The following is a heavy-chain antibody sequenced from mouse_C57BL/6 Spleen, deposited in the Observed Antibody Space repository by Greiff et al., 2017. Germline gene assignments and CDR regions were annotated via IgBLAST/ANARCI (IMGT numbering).Heavy chain of an antibody. D-gene: IGHD2-4*01. CDR2: IHPNSGST. CDR1: GYTFTSYW. Sequence: QVQLQQPGAELVKPGASVKLSCKASGYTFTSYWMHWVKQRPGQGLEWIGMIHPNSGSTNYNEKFKSKATLTVDKSSSTAYMQLSSLTSEDSAVYYCARSYYDYDEIPMDYWGQGTSVTVSS. V-gene: IGHV1-64*01. J-gene: IGHJ4*01. CDR3: ARSYYDYDEIPMDY.